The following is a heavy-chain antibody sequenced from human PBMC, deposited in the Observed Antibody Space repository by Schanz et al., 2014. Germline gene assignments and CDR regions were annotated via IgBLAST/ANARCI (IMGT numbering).Heavy chain of an antibody. CDR2: ISGRSSHI. V-gene: IGHV3-21*02. CDR3: ARDGNYYGSRNYYKTPYYFDY. J-gene: IGHJ4*02. CDR1: GFTFITYT. Sequence: EVLLVESGGGLVKPGGSLRLSCEASGFTFITYTMNWVRQAPGKGLEWVSSISGRSSHIYYADSVKGRFSISRDNAKNSLYLQLNSLRAEDTAVYYCARDGNYYGSRNYYKTPYYFDYWGQGTLVTVSS. D-gene: IGHD3-10*01.